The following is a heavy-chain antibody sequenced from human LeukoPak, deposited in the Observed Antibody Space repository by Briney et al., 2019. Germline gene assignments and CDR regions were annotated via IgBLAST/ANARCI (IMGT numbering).Heavy chain of an antibody. J-gene: IGHJ5*02. CDR2: IYYTGIT. V-gene: IGHV4-59*01. CDR3: ARLHSSQAEEFDP. CDR1: GGSISGYY. Sequence: PSETLSLTCTVSGGSISGYYWSWIRQSPGKGLEWIGYIYYTGITAYNPSLGSRVTISVDRSNNQFSLRLTSVTAADTAVYYCARLHSSQAEEFDPWGQGTLVTVSS.